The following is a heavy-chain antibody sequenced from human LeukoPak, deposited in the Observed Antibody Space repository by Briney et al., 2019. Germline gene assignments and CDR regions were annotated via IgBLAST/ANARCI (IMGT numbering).Heavy chain of an antibody. V-gene: IGHV3-7*03. CDR2: IKQDGSEK. D-gene: IGHD2-15*01. Sequence: PGGSLRLSCAASGFTFSSYWMSWVRQAPGKGPEWVANIKQDGSEKYYVDSVKGRFTISRDNAKNSLYLQMNSLRAEDTAVYYCAKGLAGRYCSGGSCSYYFDYWGQGTLVTVSS. CDR3: AKGLAGRYCSGGSCSYYFDY. CDR1: GFTFSSYW. J-gene: IGHJ4*02.